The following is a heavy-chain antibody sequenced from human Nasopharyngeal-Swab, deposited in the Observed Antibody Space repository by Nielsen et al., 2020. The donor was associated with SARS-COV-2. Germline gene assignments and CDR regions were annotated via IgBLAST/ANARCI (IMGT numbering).Heavy chain of an antibody. Sequence: GESLKISCVASAYNFRDYWMHWFRQAPGKGLVWVSRIKSEGISITYADSVKGRFTISRDDAKKPLYLQMNSLRAEDTAVYDCATDKFYNAYDWGQGTLVTVSS. V-gene: IGHV3-74*03. CDR1: AYNFRDYW. D-gene: IGHD3-10*01. J-gene: IGHJ4*02. CDR3: ATDKFYNAYD. CDR2: IKSEGISI.